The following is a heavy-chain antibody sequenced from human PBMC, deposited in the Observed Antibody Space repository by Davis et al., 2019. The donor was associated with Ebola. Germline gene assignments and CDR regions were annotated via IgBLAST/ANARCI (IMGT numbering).Heavy chain of an antibody. V-gene: IGHV1-2*02. CDR3: ARDRSDYYDSSAFSYYYMDV. D-gene: IGHD3-22*01. J-gene: IGHJ6*03. Sequence: ASVKVSCKASGYTFTDYYIHWVRHAPGQGLEWMGWINPKTGGTHYGQKFQGRVTMTRDTSISTVYIELSRLRSDDTAVYYCARDRSDYYDSSAFSYYYMDVWGKGTTVTVSS. CDR2: INPKTGGT. CDR1: GYTFTDYY.